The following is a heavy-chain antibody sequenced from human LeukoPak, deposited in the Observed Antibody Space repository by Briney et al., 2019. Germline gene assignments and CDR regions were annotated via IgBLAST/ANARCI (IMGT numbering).Heavy chain of an antibody. CDR2: IYYSGST. CDR3: ARRMIVGNYFDY. J-gene: IGHJ4*02. V-gene: IGHV4-39*01. Sequence: SETLSLTCTVSGGSISSISYCWGWIRQPPGKGLEWIGSIYYSGSTYYNPSLKSRVTISVDTSKNQFSLKLSSVTAADTAVYSCARRMIVGNYFDYWGQGTLVTVSS. CDR1: GGSISSISYC. D-gene: IGHD1-26*01.